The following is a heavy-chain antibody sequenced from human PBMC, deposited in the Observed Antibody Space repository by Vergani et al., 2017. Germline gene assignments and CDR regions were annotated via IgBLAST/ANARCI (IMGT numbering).Heavy chain of an antibody. J-gene: IGHJ4*02. CDR1: GFTFSSYA. D-gene: IGHD2-2*02. CDR3: AKDLALFVVVPAAIHDY. V-gene: IGHV3-23*04. CDR2: ISGSGGST. Sequence: EVQLVESGGGLVQPGGSLRLSCAASGFTFSSYAMSWVRQAPGKGLEWVSAISGSGGSTYYADSVKGRFTISRDNSKNTLYLQMNSLRAEDTAVYYCAKDLALFVVVPAAIHDYWGQGTLVTVSS.